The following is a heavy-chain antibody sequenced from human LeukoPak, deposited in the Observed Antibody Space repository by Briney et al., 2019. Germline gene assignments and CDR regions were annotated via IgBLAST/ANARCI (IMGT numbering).Heavy chain of an antibody. CDR2: IYYSGST. D-gene: IGHD6-13*01. CDR1: GDSISRYY. Sequence: SETLSLTCTVSGDSISRYYWSWIRQPPGKGLEWIGYIYYSGSTNYNPSLKSRVTISVDTSKNQFSLKRTSVTAADTAVYYCATVAAAGNGATIFGPWGQGTLVTVSS. J-gene: IGHJ5*02. CDR3: ATVAAAGNGATIFGP. V-gene: IGHV4-59*01.